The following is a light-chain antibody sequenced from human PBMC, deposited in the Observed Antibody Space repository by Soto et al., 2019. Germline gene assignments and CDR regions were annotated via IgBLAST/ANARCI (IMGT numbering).Light chain of an antibody. V-gene: IGKV1-5*01. CDR2: AAS. CDR3: QQYNDYIT. Sequence: DIQMTQSPSTLSGSVGDRVTITFRASQSISSWLAWYQQKPGKAPKLLIYAASTLENGVPTRFSGTGSETEFTLTVSSLQPDDSATYYCQQYNDYITFGQGTRLEIK. CDR1: QSISSW. J-gene: IGKJ5*01.